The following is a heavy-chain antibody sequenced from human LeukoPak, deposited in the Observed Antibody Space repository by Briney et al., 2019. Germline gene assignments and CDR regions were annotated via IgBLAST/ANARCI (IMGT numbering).Heavy chain of an antibody. CDR1: GFTFSSYS. CDR3: ARDSAETYYDILTGYYYYYYMDA. V-gene: IGHV3-48*01. CDR2: ISSSSSTI. Sequence: GGSLRLSCAASGFTFSSYSMNWVRQAPGKGLEWVSYISSSSSTIYYADSVKGRFTISRDNAKNSLYLQMNSLRAEDTAVYYCARDSAETYYDILTGYYYYYYMDAWGKGTTVTVSS. J-gene: IGHJ6*03. D-gene: IGHD3-9*01.